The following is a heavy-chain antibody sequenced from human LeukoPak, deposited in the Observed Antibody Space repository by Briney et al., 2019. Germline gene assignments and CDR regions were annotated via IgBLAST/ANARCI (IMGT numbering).Heavy chain of an antibody. J-gene: IGHJ4*02. V-gene: IGHV1-2*06. Sequence: GASVKVSCKASGYTFTGYYMHWVRQAPGQGLEWMGRINPNSGGTNYAQKFQGRVTMTRDTSISTAYMELTRLRSDDTAVYYCARSSTPYYYGSGSYYIGDYWGQGTLVTVSS. CDR1: GYTFTGYY. D-gene: IGHD3-10*01. CDR3: ARSSTPYYYGSGSYYIGDY. CDR2: INPNSGGT.